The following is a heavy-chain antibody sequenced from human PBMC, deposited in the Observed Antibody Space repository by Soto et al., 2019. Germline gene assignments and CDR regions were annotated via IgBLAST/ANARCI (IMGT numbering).Heavy chain of an antibody. J-gene: IGHJ4*02. CDR1: GYSYTVHG. Sequence: ASVKGYCKAAGYSYTVHGSGWGLQDPGQGLEWMGWVSGYNDKTKSAQKFQGRVTMTTDTSTSTAYMELGSLRSDDTAVYYCARDFYPVAYFFDYWVQGTLVIVSS. CDR2: VSGYNDKT. V-gene: IGHV1-18*04. CDR3: ARDFYPVAYFFDY. D-gene: IGHD2-21*01.